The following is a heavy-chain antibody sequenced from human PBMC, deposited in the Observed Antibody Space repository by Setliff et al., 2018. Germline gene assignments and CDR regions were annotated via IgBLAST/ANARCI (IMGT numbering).Heavy chain of an antibody. Sequence: LSLTCTVSGGSLSGSLRGYAVFWGWIRQSPGKELEWIGSAYYNGDSYYNPSLKSRVTMSVDTSRNQFSLHLISVTAADTAVYYCARHVGTRSRGYNYYYYFMDVWGKGTTVTVS. CDR2: AYYNGDS. CDR1: GGSLSGSLRGYAVF. CDR3: ARHVGTRSRGYNYYYYFMDV. D-gene: IGHD3-10*01. V-gene: IGHV4-39*01. J-gene: IGHJ6*03.